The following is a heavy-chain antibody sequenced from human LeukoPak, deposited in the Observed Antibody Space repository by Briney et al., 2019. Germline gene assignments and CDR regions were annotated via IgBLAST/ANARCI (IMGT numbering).Heavy chain of an antibody. CDR2: ISSSSTI. CDR1: GFTFSSYS. Sequence: GGSLRLSCAASGFTFSSYSMNWVRQAPGKGLEWVSYISSSSTIYYADSVKGRFTISRDNAKNSLYLQMNSLRDEDTAVYYCARVYGDQIYWGQGTLVTVSS. V-gene: IGHV3-48*02. J-gene: IGHJ4*02. CDR3: ARVYGDQIY. D-gene: IGHD2-21*02.